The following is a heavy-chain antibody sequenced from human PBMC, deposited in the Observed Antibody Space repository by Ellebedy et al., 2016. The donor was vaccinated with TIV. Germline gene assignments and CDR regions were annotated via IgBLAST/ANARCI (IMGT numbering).Heavy chain of an antibody. Sequence: AASVKVSCKASGYTFTSYGISWVRQSPGQGLEGMGWISAYNGNTNYAENLQGRVPMTTDTSTDTAYKELRSLRTDDTAVYFCARYSGSGTYYRNGMDVWGQGTTVTVSS. D-gene: IGHD3-10*01. CDR2: ISAYNGNT. CDR3: ARYSGSGTYYRNGMDV. CDR1: GYTFTSYG. V-gene: IGHV1-18*01. J-gene: IGHJ6*02.